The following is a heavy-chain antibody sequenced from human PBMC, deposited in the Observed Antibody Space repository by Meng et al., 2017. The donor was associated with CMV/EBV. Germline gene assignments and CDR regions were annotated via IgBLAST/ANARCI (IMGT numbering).Heavy chain of an antibody. J-gene: IGHJ6*02. Sequence: SVKVSCKASGGTFSSYTISWVRQAPGQGLEWMGRIIPILGIANYAQKFQGRVTITADKSTSTAYMELSSLRSEDTAVYYCARNALTGIADYYYYGMDVWGQRTTVTVSS. D-gene: IGHD6-13*01. CDR1: GGTFSSYT. CDR2: IIPILGIA. V-gene: IGHV1-69*02. CDR3: ARNALTGIADYYYYGMDV.